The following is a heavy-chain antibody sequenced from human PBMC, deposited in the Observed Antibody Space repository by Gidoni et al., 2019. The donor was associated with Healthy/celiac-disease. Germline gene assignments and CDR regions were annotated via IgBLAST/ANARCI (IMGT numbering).Heavy chain of an antibody. Sequence: EVQLLESGGGLVQPGGSLRLSCAASGFTFSSYARSWVRQAPGKGLEWASAISGSGGSTYYADSVKGRFTISRDNSKNTLYLQMNSLRAEDTAVYYCANVRLERLDYWGQGTLVTVSS. D-gene: IGHD1-1*01. CDR2: ISGSGGST. CDR1: GFTFSSYA. V-gene: IGHV3-23*01. J-gene: IGHJ4*02. CDR3: ANVRLERLDY.